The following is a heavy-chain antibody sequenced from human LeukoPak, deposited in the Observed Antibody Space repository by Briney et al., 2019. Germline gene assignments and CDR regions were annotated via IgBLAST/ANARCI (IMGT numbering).Heavy chain of an antibody. CDR3: AKGGSGSYYSFDS. Sequence: PGGSLRLSCAASGFTFSGYGMTWVRQAPGEGLEWVSIISAGGGTTFYADSVKGRFTISRDNSKNTLYLQMNSLRAEDTAVYYCAKGGSGSYYSFDSWGQGTLVTVSS. CDR2: ISAGGGTT. J-gene: IGHJ4*02. V-gene: IGHV3-23*01. D-gene: IGHD1-26*01. CDR1: GFTFSGYG.